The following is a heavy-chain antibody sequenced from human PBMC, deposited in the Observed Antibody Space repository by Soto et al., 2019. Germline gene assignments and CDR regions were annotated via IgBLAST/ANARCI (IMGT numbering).Heavy chain of an antibody. D-gene: IGHD3-10*01. J-gene: IGHJ4*02. CDR2: INHSGST. V-gene: IGHV4-34*01. Sequence: SETLSLTCAVYGGSFSGYYWSWIRQPPGKGLEWIGEINHSGSTNYNPSLKSRVTISVDTSKNQFSLKLSSVTAADTAVYYCARLPLITMVRGVIKYVDYWGQGTLVTVSS. CDR3: ARLPLITMVRGVIKYVDY. CDR1: GGSFSGYY.